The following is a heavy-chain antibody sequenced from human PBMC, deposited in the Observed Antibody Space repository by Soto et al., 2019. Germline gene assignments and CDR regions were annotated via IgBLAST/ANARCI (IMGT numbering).Heavy chain of an antibody. V-gene: IGHV3-30-3*01. Sequence: PGGSLRLSXAASGFTFSSYAMHWVRQAPGKGLEWVAVISYDGSNKYYADSVKGRFTISRDNSKNTLYLQMNSLRAEDTAVYYCPREVAARPSYYYYGMDVWGQGTTVTVSS. CDR1: GFTFSSYA. CDR2: ISYDGSNK. D-gene: IGHD6-6*01. J-gene: IGHJ6*02. CDR3: PREVAARPSYYYYGMDV.